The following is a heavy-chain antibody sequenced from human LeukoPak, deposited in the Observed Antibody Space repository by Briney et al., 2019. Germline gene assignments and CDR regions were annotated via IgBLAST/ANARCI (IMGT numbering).Heavy chain of an antibody. CDR2: ISSSGSTI. D-gene: IGHD3-22*01. CDR1: GFTVSSNY. V-gene: IGHV3-11*04. Sequence: PGGSLRLSCAASGFTVSSNYMSWIRQAPGKGLEWVSYISSSGSTIYYADSVKGRFTISRDNAKNSLYLQMNSLRAEDTAVYYCASIMRDYYDSSGTLFDYWGQGTLVTVSS. CDR3: ASIMRDYYDSSGTLFDY. J-gene: IGHJ4*02.